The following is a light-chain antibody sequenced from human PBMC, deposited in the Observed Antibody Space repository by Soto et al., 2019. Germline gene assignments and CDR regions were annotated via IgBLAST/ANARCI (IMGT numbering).Light chain of an antibody. CDR2: AAS. CDR3: EQSYGSPPT. V-gene: IGKV1-39*01. CDR1: QSINTY. Sequence: DIQMTQSPSSLSASVGDRVTITCRASQSINTYLNLYQQKPGKAPKLLISAASSLQCGVPARFSGSGSGTDFTLIISSVQPEDFATFYCEQSYGSPPTFGQGTKVDIK. J-gene: IGKJ1*01.